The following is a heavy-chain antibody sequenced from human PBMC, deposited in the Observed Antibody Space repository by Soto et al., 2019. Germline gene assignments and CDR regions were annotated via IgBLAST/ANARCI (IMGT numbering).Heavy chain of an antibody. Sequence: SSETLSLTCTVSGGSISSGNYYWTWIRQHPGKGLEWIGYIYYSGSTYYNPSLKSRVTISVDTSENQFSLNLSSVTAADTAVYYCARANGDYSIYYYGMDVWCQGTTVTVSS. D-gene: IGHD4-17*01. CDR1: GGSISSGNYY. V-gene: IGHV4-31*03. CDR2: IYYSGST. J-gene: IGHJ6*02. CDR3: ARANGDYSIYYYGMDV.